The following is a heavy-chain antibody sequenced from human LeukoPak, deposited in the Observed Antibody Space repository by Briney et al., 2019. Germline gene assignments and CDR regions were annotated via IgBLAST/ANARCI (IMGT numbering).Heavy chain of an antibody. CDR1: EFTFSSFA. D-gene: IGHD6-6*01. J-gene: IGHJ4*02. V-gene: IGHV3-23*01. CDR3: ARAAQVTGRPNLGGHFDY. CDR2: IGSSGGST. Sequence: PGGSLRLSCAASEFTFSSFAMSWVRQPPGKGLEWVSTIGSSGGSTFYAESVKGRFTISRDNNENTLYLQMNSLRVEDTAVYYCARAAQVTGRPNLGGHFDYWGQGTLVTVSS.